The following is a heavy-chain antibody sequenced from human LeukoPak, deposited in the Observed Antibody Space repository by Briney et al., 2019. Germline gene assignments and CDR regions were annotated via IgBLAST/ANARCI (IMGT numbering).Heavy chain of an antibody. J-gene: IGHJ4*02. Sequence: EASVKVSCKASRGTLSSYAISWVRQAPGQGLEWMGRIFPILGIANYAQKFQGRVTITADKSTSTAYMELSSLRSEDTAVYYCARGAYYYDNPDYYFDYWGQGTLVTVSS. V-gene: IGHV1-69*04. CDR2: IFPILGIA. CDR1: RGTLSSYA. CDR3: ARGAYYYDNPDYYFDY. D-gene: IGHD3-22*01.